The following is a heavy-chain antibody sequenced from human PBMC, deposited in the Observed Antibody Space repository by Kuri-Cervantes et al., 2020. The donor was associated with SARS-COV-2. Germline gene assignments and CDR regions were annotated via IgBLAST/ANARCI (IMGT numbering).Heavy chain of an antibody. Sequence: SETLSLTCIVSGASISSSSSYWGWIRQTPGEGLEWIGTMHYSGNTDYNPSLKSRVTISVDTSKNQFSLKLSSVTAADTAVYYCARRGVGDYDAEYFQHWGQGTLVTVSS. CDR3: ARRGVGDYDAEYFQH. D-gene: IGHD2-21*02. J-gene: IGHJ1*01. CDR1: GASISSSSSY. CDR2: MHYSGNT. V-gene: IGHV4-39*01.